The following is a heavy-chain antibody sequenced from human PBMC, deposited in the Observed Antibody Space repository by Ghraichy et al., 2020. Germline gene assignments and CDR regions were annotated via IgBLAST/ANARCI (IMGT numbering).Heavy chain of an antibody. CDR3: ARGGYDFWSGYSIDP. CDR2: ISAYNGNT. Sequence: ASVKVSCKASGYTFTSYGISWVRQAPGQGLEWMGWISAYNGNTNYAQKLQGRVTMTTDTSTSTAYMELRSLRSDDTAVYYCARGGYDFWSGYSIDPWGQGTLVTVSS. V-gene: IGHV1-18*01. J-gene: IGHJ5*02. D-gene: IGHD3-3*01. CDR1: GYTFTSYG.